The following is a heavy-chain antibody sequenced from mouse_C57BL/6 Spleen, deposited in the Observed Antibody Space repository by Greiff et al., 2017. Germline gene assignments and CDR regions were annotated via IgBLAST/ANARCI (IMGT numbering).Heavy chain of an antibody. CDR3: ARGENYYGSYWYFDV. CDR1: GYTFTTYP. CDR2: FHPYNDDN. V-gene: IGHV1-47*01. Sequence: VKLMESGAELVKPGASVKMSCKASGYTFTTYPIEWMKQNHGKSLEWIGNFHPYNDDNKYNEKFKGKATLTVEKSSSTVYLELSRLTSDDSAVYYCARGENYYGSYWYFDVWGTGTTVTVSS. J-gene: IGHJ1*03. D-gene: IGHD1-1*01.